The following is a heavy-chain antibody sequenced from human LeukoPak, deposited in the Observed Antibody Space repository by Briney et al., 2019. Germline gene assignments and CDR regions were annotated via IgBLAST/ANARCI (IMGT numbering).Heavy chain of an antibody. J-gene: IGHJ6*02. V-gene: IGHV1-18*01. CDR2: ISAYNGNT. D-gene: IGHD3-16*01. CDR3: ARDEPLMGELRALDYYYYGMDV. Sequence: ASVKVSCKASGYTFTSYGISWVRQAPGQGLEWMGWISAYNGNTNCAQKLQGRVTMTTDASTSTAYMELRSLRSDDTAVYYCARDEPLMGELRALDYYYYGMDVWGQGTTVTVSS. CDR1: GYTFTSYG.